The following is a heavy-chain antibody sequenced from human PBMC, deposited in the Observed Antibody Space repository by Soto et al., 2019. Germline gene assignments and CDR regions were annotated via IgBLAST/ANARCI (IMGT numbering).Heavy chain of an antibody. CDR3: ATSSRFLGAVPEGNYYYMDV. Sequence: GASVKVSCKVSGYTLTELSMHWVRQAPGKGLEWMGGFDPEDGETIYAQKFQGRVTMTEDTSTDTAYMELSSLRSEDTAVYYCATSSRFLGAVPEGNYYYMDVWGKGTTVTVSS. V-gene: IGHV1-24*01. CDR2: FDPEDGET. J-gene: IGHJ6*03. CDR1: GYTLTELS. D-gene: IGHD1-26*01.